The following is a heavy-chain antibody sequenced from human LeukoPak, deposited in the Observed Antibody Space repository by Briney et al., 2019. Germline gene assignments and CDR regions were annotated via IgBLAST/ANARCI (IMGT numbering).Heavy chain of an antibody. Sequence: GGPLRLSCAASEFTFGNAWMSGVRQAPGRGLEGVGRIKRKTDGGTTDYAAPVKGRFTISRDDSKNTLYLQMNSLKTEDTAVYYCTTQGPYCSSTSCYSIDYWGQGTLVTVSS. CDR1: EFTFGNAW. V-gene: IGHV3-15*01. D-gene: IGHD2-2*01. CDR3: TTQGPYCSSTSCYSIDY. J-gene: IGHJ4*02. CDR2: IKRKTDGGTT.